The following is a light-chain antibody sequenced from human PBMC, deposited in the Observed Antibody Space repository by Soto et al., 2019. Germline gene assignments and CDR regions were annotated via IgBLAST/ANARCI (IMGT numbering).Light chain of an antibody. J-gene: IGKJ2*01. CDR1: QNISVW. Sequence: DIQMTQSPSTLSASVGDGVTITCRASQNISVWLAWYQQRPGKAPKFLIYDASNLETGVPSRFSCSWSGTELTRSIRNRQAYDFANHYFQKNDSSSPTFGQGTKLEIK. CDR2: DAS. CDR3: QKNDSSSPT. V-gene: IGKV1-5*01.